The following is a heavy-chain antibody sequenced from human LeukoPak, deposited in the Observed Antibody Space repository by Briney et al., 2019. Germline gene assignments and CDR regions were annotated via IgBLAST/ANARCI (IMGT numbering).Heavy chain of an antibody. J-gene: IGHJ4*02. CDR2: IKHDGSEK. CDR1: GFTFSHYW. D-gene: IGHD3-22*01. V-gene: IGHV3-7*03. Sequence: GGSLRLSCAASGFTFSHYWMSWVRQAPGKGLEWVANIKHDGSEKYYVGSVKGRFTISRVNAENSLYLQMNSLEAEDTAVYFCARAYDSGSYYDGTDYWGQGTLVTVSS. CDR3: ARAYDSGSYYDGTDY.